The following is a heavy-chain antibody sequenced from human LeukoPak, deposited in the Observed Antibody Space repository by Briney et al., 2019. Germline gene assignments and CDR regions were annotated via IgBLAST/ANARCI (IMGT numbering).Heavy chain of an antibody. CDR2: IDPSDSYT. V-gene: IGHV5-10-1*01. J-gene: IGHJ4*02. D-gene: IGHD7-27*01. CDR3: ARLTGLNWGSPAVVITYFDY. Sequence: GESLKISCKGSGYSFTSYWISWVRQMPGKGLEWMGRIDPSDSYTNYSPSFQGHVTISADKSIGTAYLQWSSLKASDTAMYYCARLTGLNWGSPAVVITYFDYWGQGTLVTVSS. CDR1: GYSFTSYW.